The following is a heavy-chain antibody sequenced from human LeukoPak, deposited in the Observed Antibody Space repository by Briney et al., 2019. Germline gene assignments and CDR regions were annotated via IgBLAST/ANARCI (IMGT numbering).Heavy chain of an antibody. CDR3: GSCYPAFDI. D-gene: IGHD2-15*01. V-gene: IGHV4-59*05. J-gene: IGHJ3*02. CDR2: IYYSGST. CDR1: GGSISSYY. Sequence: SETLSLTCTVSGGSISSYYWSWIRQPPGKGLEWIGSIYYSGSTYYNPSLKSRVTISVDTSKNQFSLKLSSVTAADTAVYYCGSCYPAFDIWGQGTMVTVSS.